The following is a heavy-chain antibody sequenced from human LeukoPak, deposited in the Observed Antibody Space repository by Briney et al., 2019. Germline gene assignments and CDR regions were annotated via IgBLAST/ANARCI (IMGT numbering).Heavy chain of an antibody. CDR1: GYIFTDYS. V-gene: IGHV1-24*01. D-gene: IGHD1-14*01. CDR2: FDPEDGDA. J-gene: IGHJ3*02. CDR3: AIPNPAFIGAFEI. Sequence: ASVKVSCQAFGYIFTDYSMHWVRQAPGQELGWMGSFDPEDGDAIYAQKFQGRVTMTEDTLTDTASMELSSLTSEDTAVYYCAIPNPAFIGAFEIWGRGTMVTVSS.